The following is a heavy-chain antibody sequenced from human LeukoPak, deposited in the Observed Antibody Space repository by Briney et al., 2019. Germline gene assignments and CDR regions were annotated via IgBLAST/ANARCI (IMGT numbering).Heavy chain of an antibody. CDR2: IYYSGST. D-gene: IGHD2-15*01. Sequence: SETLSLTCTVSGGSISGYYWSWIRQAPGKGLEWIGYIYYSGSTNYNPSLKSRVTISVDTSKNQFSLKLSSVTAADTAVYYCARGVVVVVAATLYYYYGMDVWGQGTTVTVSS. V-gene: IGHV4-59*01. CDR1: GGSISGYY. J-gene: IGHJ6*02. CDR3: ARGVVVVVAATLYYYYGMDV.